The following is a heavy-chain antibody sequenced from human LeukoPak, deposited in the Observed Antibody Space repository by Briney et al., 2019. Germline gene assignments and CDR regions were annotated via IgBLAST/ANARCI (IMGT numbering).Heavy chain of an antibody. CDR3: ARPREQWLGNDGFDI. J-gene: IGHJ3*02. Sequence: SETLSLTCSVSGGSMNNYYWTWIRQFPGKGLEWIGYIYYSGSTNYNPSLKSRVTISVDTSKNQFSLKLRSVTAADSAVYYCARPREQWLGNDGFDIWGPGTMVTVSS. CDR1: GGSMNNYY. CDR2: IYYSGST. V-gene: IGHV4-59*08. D-gene: IGHD6-19*01.